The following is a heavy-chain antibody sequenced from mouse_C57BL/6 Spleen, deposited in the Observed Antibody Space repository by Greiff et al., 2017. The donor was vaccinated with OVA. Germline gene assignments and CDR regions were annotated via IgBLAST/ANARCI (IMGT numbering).Heavy chain of an antibody. CDR2: IYPRDGST. D-gene: IGHD1-2*01. V-gene: IGHV1-85*01. CDR1: GYTFTSYD. CDR3: ARRSITTAGYFDV. Sequence: QVQLKESGPELVKPGASVKLSCKASGYTFTSYDINWVKQRPGQGLEWIGWIYPRDGSTKYNEKFKGKATLTVDTSSSTAYMELHSLTSEDSAVYFCARRSITTAGYFDVWGTGTTVTVSS. J-gene: IGHJ1*03.